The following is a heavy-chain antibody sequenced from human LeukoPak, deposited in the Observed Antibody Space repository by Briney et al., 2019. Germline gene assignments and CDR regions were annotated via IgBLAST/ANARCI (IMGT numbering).Heavy chain of an antibody. CDR3: AKDTAVILTAPFDS. CDR1: AFTLSSYA. V-gene: IGHV3-23*01. CDR2: ISGSGTNT. J-gene: IGHJ4*02. D-gene: IGHD2-21*01. Sequence: QAGGSLRLSCAASAFTLSSYAMTWVRQAPGKGLEWVSAISGSGTNTYSAGSVRGRFTISRDNSNNRLYLQMNSVRAEDTAMYFCAKDTAVILTAPFDSWGQGTLVTVSS.